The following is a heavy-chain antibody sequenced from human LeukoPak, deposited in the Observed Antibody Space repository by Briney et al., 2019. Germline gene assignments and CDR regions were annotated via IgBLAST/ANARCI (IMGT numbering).Heavy chain of an antibody. D-gene: IGHD6-19*01. V-gene: IGHV3-30*18. J-gene: IGHJ4*02. CDR3: AKVGYSSLHDY. Sequence: GRSLRLSCAASGFTFSSYGMHWVRQAPGKGLEWEAVISYDGSNKYYADSVKGRFTISRDNSKNTLYLQMNSLRAEDTAVYYCAKVGYSSLHDYWGQGTLVTVSS. CDR2: ISYDGSNK. CDR1: GFTFSSYG.